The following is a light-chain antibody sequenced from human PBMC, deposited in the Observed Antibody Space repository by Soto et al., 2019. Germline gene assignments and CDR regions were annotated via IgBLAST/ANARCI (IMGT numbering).Light chain of an antibody. V-gene: IGLV8-61*01. CDR2: STN. Sequence: QTVVTQEPSVSVSPGGTVTLTCGLSSGSFSTSYYPSWYQQTPGQAPRTLIYSTNTSSSGVPNSFSGSILGNKAALTITGAQADDESDYYCVLYMGSGIAVFGGGTKLTVL. J-gene: IGLJ3*02. CDR1: SGSFSTSYY. CDR3: VLYMGSGIAV.